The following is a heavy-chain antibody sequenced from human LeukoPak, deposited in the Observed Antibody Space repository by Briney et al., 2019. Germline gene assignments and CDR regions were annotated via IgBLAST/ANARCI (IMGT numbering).Heavy chain of an antibody. CDR2: INHSGST. V-gene: IGHV4-34*01. D-gene: IGHD3-10*01. Sequence: SETLSLTCAVYGGSFSGYYWSWIRQPPGKGLEWIGEINHSGSTNYNPSLQSRVTISVDTSKNQFSLKLSSVTAADTAVYYCARVVGFGCPMTPEKYEYFQHWGQGTLVTVPS. CDR3: ARVVGFGCPMTPEKYEYFQH. CDR1: GGSFSGYY. J-gene: IGHJ1*01.